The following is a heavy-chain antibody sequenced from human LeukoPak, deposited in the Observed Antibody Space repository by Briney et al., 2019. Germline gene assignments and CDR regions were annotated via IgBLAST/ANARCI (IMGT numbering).Heavy chain of an antibody. CDR1: GLTFSSTW. CDR2: MSGSSGST. J-gene: IGHJ4*02. CDR3: AKVRVGTSDCFDY. Sequence: QPGESLRLSCLVSGLTFSSTWMSWVRQAPGKGLEWVSAMSGSSGSTYYADSVKGRFTISRDNSKNTLYLQMNSLRAEDSALYYCAKVRVGTSDCFDYWGQGTLVTVSS. V-gene: IGHV3-23*01. D-gene: IGHD5-12*01.